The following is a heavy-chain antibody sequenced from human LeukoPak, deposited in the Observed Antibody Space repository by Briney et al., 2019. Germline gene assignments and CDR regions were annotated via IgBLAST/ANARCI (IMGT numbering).Heavy chain of an antibody. CDR3: ARDLGSSWYY. Sequence: PSETLSLTCTVSGGSISGYYWSWIRRPPGKGLEWIGYVYNSGSTNYNPSLKSRVTISVDTSKNRFSLKLSSVTAADTAVYYCARDLGSSWYYWGQGTLVAVSS. CDR2: VYNSGST. CDR1: GGSISGYY. V-gene: IGHV4-59*01. D-gene: IGHD6-13*01. J-gene: IGHJ4*02.